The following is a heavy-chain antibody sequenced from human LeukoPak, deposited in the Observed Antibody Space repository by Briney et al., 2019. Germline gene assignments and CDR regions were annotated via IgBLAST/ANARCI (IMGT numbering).Heavy chain of an antibody. D-gene: IGHD1-26*01. CDR1: GFTFSGYE. Sequence: GGSLRLSCAASGFTFSGYEMNWVRQAPGKGLEGVSYISGSGGTGYYADSVKGRFTISRDNVKKFLFLQMNSLSAEHTALYYCAREGAGTYAHDAFDIWGQGTMVTVSS. V-gene: IGHV3-48*03. CDR3: AREGAGTYAHDAFDI. CDR2: ISGSGGTG. J-gene: IGHJ3*02.